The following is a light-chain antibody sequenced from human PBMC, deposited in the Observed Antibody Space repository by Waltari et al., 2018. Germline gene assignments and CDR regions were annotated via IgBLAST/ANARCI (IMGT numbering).Light chain of an antibody. V-gene: IGLV4-60*03. Sequence: QPVLTQSSSASASLGSSVKLTCTLSRGPSTYIIAWHQQQPGKAPRFLMKIEHSGSKPKVTGVFDRFSGSSSGAARYLTISNVQSEDEADYYCETWDSDSSVFGGGTKLTVL. CDR2: IEHSGSK. CDR1: RGPSTYI. J-gene: IGLJ3*02. CDR3: ETWDSDSSV.